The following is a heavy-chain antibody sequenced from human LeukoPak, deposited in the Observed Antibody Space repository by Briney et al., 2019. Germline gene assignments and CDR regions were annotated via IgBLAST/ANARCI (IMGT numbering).Heavy chain of an antibody. V-gene: IGHV3-23*01. Sequence: GRSLRLSCAASGFTFSDYVMSWVRQAPGKGLEWVSTISGSGDISYYAESLRGRFTISRDNSKDTLYLQMNSLRVEDTALYYCAKNWWSTTSYCDYWGQGTLVTVSS. J-gene: IGHJ4*02. CDR3: AKNWWSTTSYCDY. CDR1: GFTFSDYV. D-gene: IGHD2-2*01. CDR2: ISGSGDIS.